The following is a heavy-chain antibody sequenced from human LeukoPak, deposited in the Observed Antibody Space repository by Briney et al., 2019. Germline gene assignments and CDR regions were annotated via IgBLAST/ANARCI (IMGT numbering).Heavy chain of an antibody. CDR2: IRYDGSKK. CDR1: GFTFSSYG. D-gene: IGHD3-10*02. V-gene: IGHV3-30*02. CDR3: AKEEPRRITMWGYMDV. Sequence: LPGGSLRLSCAASGFTFSSYGMHWVRQAPGKGLEWVAFIRYDGSKKYYTDSVKGRFTISRDNSKNTLYLQMNSLSAEDTAFSYCAKEEPRRITMWGYMDVWGKGTTVTTSS. J-gene: IGHJ6*03.